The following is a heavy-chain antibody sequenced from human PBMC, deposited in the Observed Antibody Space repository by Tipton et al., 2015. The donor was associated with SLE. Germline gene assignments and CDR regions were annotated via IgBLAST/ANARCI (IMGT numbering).Heavy chain of an antibody. J-gene: IGHJ6*02. V-gene: IGHV3-11*06. Sequence: SLRLSCAASGFTFSDYYMSWIRQAPGKGLEWVSYISSSSYIYYADSVKGRFTISRDNAKNSLYLQMNSLRAEDTAVYYCARARSLGMDVWGQGTTVTVSS. CDR1: GFTFSDYY. CDR2: ISSSSYI. CDR3: ARARSLGMDV.